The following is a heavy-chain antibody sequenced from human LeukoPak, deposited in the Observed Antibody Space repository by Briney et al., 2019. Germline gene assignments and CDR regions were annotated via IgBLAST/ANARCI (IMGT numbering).Heavy chain of an antibody. CDR2: IYYSGST. CDR3: ARIKVGAYVFDY. V-gene: IGHV4-59*12. CDR1: GGSISSYY. D-gene: IGHD1-26*01. Sequence: SETLSLTCTVSGGSISSYYWSWIRQPPGKGLEWIGYIYYSGSTNYNPSLKSRVTISVDTSKNQFSLKLSSVTAADTAVYYCARIKVGAYVFDYWGQGTLVTVSS. J-gene: IGHJ4*02.